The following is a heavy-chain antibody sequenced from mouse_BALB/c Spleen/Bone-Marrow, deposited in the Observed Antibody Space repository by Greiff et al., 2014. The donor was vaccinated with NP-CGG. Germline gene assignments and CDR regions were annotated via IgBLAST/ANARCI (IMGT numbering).Heavy chain of an antibody. J-gene: IGHJ3*01. Sequence: EVQLQQSGAELVEPGASVKLSCTASGFNIKDIYMHWVKERPEQGLEWIGRIDPANGNSIYDPKFQDKATITADTSSNTAYLQLSSLTSEDTAVYYCTRGGNYGWFAYWGQGTLATVSA. V-gene: IGHV14-3*02. D-gene: IGHD2-1*01. CDR1: GFNIKDIY. CDR2: IDPANGNS. CDR3: TRGGNYGWFAY.